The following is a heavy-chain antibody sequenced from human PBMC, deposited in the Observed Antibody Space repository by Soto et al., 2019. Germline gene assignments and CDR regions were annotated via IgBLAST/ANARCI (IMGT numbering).Heavy chain of an antibody. CDR1: GFTFSSYG. D-gene: IGHD2-15*01. CDR3: ARAAIGGGSRNWFDP. Sequence: QVQLVESGGGVVQPGRSLRLSCAASGFTFSSYGMHWVRQAPGKGLEWVAVIWYDGSNKYYADSVKGRFTIPRDNSKNTLYLQMNSLRAEDTAVYYCARAAIGGGSRNWFDPWGQGTLVTVSS. CDR2: IWYDGSNK. V-gene: IGHV3-33*01. J-gene: IGHJ5*02.